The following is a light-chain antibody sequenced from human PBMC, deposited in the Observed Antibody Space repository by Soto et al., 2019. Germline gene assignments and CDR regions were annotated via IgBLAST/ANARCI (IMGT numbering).Light chain of an antibody. CDR3: GADHGSWSNFMGV. CDR2: VGTGGIVG. CDR1: SGYSNYK. J-gene: IGLJ2*01. V-gene: IGLV9-49*01. Sequence: QPVLTQPPSASASLGASVTLTCTLSSGYSNYKVDWYQQRPGKGPRFVMRVGTGGIVGSKGDGIPDRFSVLGSGLNRYLTIKNIQEEDESDYHCGADHGSWSNFMGVFGGGTKLTVL.